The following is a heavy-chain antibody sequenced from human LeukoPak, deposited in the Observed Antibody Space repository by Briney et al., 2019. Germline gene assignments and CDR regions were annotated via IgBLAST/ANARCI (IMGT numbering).Heavy chain of an antibody. CDR3: ARGGNYWPQWWFDP. V-gene: IGHV4-39*07. CDR2: IYYSGST. CDR1: GGSISSNNYY. Sequence: SETLSLTCTVSGGSISSNNYYWGWIRQPPGKGLEWIGSIYYSGSTYYNPSLKSRVTISVDTSKNQFSLKLSSVTPADTAVYYCARGGNYWPQWWFDPWGRGTLVSVSS. D-gene: IGHD1-26*01. J-gene: IGHJ5*02.